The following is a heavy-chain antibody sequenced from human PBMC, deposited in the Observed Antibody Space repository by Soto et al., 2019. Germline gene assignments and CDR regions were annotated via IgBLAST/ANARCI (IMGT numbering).Heavy chain of an antibody. CDR3: ASSSSWYRIYYYYGMDV. Sequence: QVQLQQWGAGLLKPSETLSLTCAVYGGSFSGYYWSWIRQPPGKGLEWIGEINHSGSTNYNPSLKSRVTISVDTSKKQFSLKLSSVTAADTAVYYCASSSSWYRIYYYYGMDVWGQGTTVTVAS. CDR1: GGSFSGYY. V-gene: IGHV4-34*01. D-gene: IGHD6-13*01. J-gene: IGHJ6*02. CDR2: INHSGST.